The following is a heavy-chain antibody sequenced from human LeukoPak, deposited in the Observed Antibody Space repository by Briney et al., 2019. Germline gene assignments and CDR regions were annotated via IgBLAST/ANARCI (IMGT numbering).Heavy chain of an antibody. V-gene: IGHV3-43D*03. CDR2: ISWDGGST. J-gene: IGHJ4*02. CDR1: GFTFDDYA. CDR3: AKSIQLRSNSPFDY. D-gene: IGHD2/OR15-2a*01. Sequence: GGSLRLSCAASGFTFDDYAMHWVRQAPGKGLEWVSLISWDGGSTYYADSVKGRFTISRDNSKNSLYLQMNSLRAEDTALYYCAKSIQLRSNSPFDYWGQGTLVTVSS.